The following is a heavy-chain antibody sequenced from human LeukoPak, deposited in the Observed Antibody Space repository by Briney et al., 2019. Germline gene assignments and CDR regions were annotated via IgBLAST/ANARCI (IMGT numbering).Heavy chain of an antibody. CDR2: IYSGGST. CDR3: ARDRGGYCSSTSCYPGN. V-gene: IGHV3-53*01. J-gene: IGHJ4*02. Sequence: GGSLRLSCAASGFTFNNYGMTWFRQVPGKGLEWVSLIYSGGSTYYADSVKGRFTISRDNSKNTVYLQMNSLRAEDTAVYYCARDRGGYCSSTSCYPGNWGQGTLVTVSS. CDR1: GFTFNNYG. D-gene: IGHD2-2*01.